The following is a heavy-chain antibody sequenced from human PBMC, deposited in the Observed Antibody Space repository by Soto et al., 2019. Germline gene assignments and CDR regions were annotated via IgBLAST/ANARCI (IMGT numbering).Heavy chain of an antibody. CDR3: ARAGYSYGYWLYY. CDR2: ISSSSSYI. D-gene: IGHD5-18*01. CDR1: GFTFSLYS. J-gene: IGHJ4*02. V-gene: IGHV3-21*01. Sequence: GGCLRLAYAASGFTFSLYSMNCVRQAPGKGLEWVSSISSSSSYIYYADSVKGRFTISRDNAKNSLYLQMNSLRAEDTAVYYCARAGYSYGYWLYYWGQGTLVTVSS.